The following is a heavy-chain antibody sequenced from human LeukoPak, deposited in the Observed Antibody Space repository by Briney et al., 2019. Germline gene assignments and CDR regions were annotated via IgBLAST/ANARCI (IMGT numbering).Heavy chain of an antibody. J-gene: IGHJ3*02. CDR1: GFTLSSYA. CDR3: ARDLMGFGSAFDI. Sequence: PGGSLRLSCAASGFTLSSYAMHWVRQAPGKGLEWVAIVSYDGNNKYYADSVKGRFTISRDDSRNTLSLQMNSLRTEDTAVYYCARDLMGFGSAFDIWGQGTMVTVSS. V-gene: IGHV3-30-3*01. D-gene: IGHD3-10*01. CDR2: VSYDGNNK.